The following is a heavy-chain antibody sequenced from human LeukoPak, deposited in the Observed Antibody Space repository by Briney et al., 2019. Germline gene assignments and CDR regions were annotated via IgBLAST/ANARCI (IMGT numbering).Heavy chain of an antibody. J-gene: IGHJ4*02. V-gene: IGHV4-30-2*01. CDR3: ARVAAYERYYFDY. CDR1: GGSLSSGGYS. D-gene: IGHD5-12*01. Sequence: PSQTLSLTCAVSGGSLSSGGYSWSWIRQPPGKGLEWIGYIYHSGSTYYNPSLKSRATISVDRSKNQFSLKLSSVTAADTAVYYCARVAAYERYYFDYWGQGTLVTVSS. CDR2: IYHSGST.